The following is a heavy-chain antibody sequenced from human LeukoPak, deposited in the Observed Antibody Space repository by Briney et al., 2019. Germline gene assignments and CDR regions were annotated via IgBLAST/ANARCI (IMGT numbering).Heavy chain of an antibody. CDR1: GGSFSGYF. D-gene: IGHD2-8*02. V-gene: IGHV4-34*01. J-gene: IGHJ5*02. CDR2: INNSRST. CDR3: AREPGYTGGYHR. Sequence: SETLSLTCAVYGGSFSGYFWSWIRLPPGKGLEWIGEINNSRSTNYNSSLKSRVTISVDTSKNQFSLKLSSVTAADTAVYYCAREPGYTGGYHRWGQGTLVTVSS.